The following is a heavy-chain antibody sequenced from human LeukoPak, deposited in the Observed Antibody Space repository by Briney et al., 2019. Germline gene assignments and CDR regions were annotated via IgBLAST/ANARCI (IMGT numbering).Heavy chain of an antibody. CDR3: ARLGGSYYTY. D-gene: IGHD1-26*01. CDR1: GFAFSSYW. CDR2: IKQDGGEK. J-gene: IGHJ4*02. V-gene: IGHV3-7*01. Sequence: GGPLRLSCVASGFAFSSYWMSWVRQAPGKGLEWVANIKQDGGEKYYVDSVKGRFTISRDNAKNSLFLQMNSLRVEDTAVYYCARLGGSYYTYWGQGTLVTVSS.